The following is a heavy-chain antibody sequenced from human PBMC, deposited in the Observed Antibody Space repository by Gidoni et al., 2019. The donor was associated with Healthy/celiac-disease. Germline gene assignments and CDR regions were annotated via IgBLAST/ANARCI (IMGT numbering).Heavy chain of an antibody. D-gene: IGHD4-17*01. V-gene: IGHV3-33*01. Sequence: QVQLVESGGGVVQPGRSLRLSCAASGFTFSSYGMHWVRQAPGKGLEWVAVIWYDGSNKYYADSVKGRFTISRDNSKNTLYLQMNSLRAEDTAVYYCARVDGDYDNWFDPWGQGTLVTVSS. CDR1: GFTFSSYG. CDR3: ARVDGDYDNWFDP. J-gene: IGHJ5*02. CDR2: IWYDGSNK.